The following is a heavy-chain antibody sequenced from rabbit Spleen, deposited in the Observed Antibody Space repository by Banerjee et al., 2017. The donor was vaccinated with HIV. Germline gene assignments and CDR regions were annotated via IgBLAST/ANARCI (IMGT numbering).Heavy chain of an antibody. CDR1: GFDFSNYG. CDR3: ARGATNGDNWFDL. D-gene: IGHD2-1*01. J-gene: IGHJ4*01. V-gene: IGHV1S47*01. CDR2: VDPVFGIA. Sequence: QEQLVESGGGLVQPGGSLKLSCKASGFDFSNYGMNWVRQVSGKGLEWIGYVDPVFGIAYYANSVKGRFTISRDNAQNTVFLQMTSLTAADTATYFCARGATNGDNWFDLWGQGTLVTVS.